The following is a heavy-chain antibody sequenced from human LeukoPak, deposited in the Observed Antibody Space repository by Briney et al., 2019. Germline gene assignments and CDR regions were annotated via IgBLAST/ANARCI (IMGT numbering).Heavy chain of an antibody. V-gene: IGHV3-53*01. CDR2: IYSGGST. J-gene: IGHJ4*02. D-gene: IGHD3-3*01. CDR3: GVIGIFGVVIRT. CDR1: GFTVSSNY. Sequence: GGSLRLSCAASGFTVSSNYMSWVRQAPGKGLEWVSVIYSGGSTYYADSVKGRFTISRDNSKNTLYLQMNSLRAEDTAVYYCGVIGIFGVVIRTWGQGTLVTVSS.